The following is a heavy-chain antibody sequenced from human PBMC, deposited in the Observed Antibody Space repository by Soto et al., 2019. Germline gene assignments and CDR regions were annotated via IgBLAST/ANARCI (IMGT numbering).Heavy chain of an antibody. D-gene: IGHD2-15*01. V-gene: IGHV3-30-3*01. J-gene: IGHJ4*02. CDR2: ISYDGSNK. CDR3: ARDVVVVVAATRKPLDY. Sequence: PGGSLRLSCAAXGFTFSSYVMHWVRQAPGKGLEWVAVISYDGSNKYYADSVKGRFTISRDNSKNTLYLQMNSLRGEDTAVYYCARDVVVVVAATRKPLDYWGQGTLVTVSS. CDR1: GFTFSSYV.